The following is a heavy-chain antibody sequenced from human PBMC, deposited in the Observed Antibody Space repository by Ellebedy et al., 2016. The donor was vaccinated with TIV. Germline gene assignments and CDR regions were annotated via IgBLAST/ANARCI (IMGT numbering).Heavy chain of an antibody. CDR3: AKTPGIVGAPIDY. CDR2: ISGSGGST. D-gene: IGHD1-26*01. V-gene: IGHV3-23*01. J-gene: IGHJ4*02. Sequence: GESLKISCAASGFTFSSYAMSWVRQAPGKGLEWVSAISGSGGSTYYADSVKGRFTISRDNSKKTLSLQMNSLKTEDTAVYYCAKTPGIVGAPIDYWGQGTLVTVSS. CDR1: GFTFSSYA.